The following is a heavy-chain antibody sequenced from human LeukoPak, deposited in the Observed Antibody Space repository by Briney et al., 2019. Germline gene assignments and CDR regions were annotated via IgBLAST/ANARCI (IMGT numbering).Heavy chain of an antibody. CDR2: ISRSSSYI. Sequence: GGSLRLSCAASGFTFSSYSMNWVRQAPGKGLEWVSSISRSSSYIYYADSVKGRFTISRDNAKNSLYLQMNSLRAEDTAVYYCAGGGGAYCGGDCYRSYYYYMDVWGKGTTVTVSS. CDR1: GFTFSSYS. CDR3: AGGGGAYCGGDCYRSYYYYMDV. J-gene: IGHJ6*03. V-gene: IGHV3-21*01. D-gene: IGHD2-21*02.